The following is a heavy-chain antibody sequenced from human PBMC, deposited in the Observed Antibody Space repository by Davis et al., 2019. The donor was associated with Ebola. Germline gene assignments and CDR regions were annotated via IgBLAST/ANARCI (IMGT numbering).Heavy chain of an antibody. J-gene: IGHJ4*02. CDR2: IIPPIADT. CDR3: TRDSGYCTSVSCYRFDF. CDR1: GYTFTTYY. Sequence: ASVKVSCTASGYTFTTYYMHWVRPAPEQGLAWMGLIIPPIADTTYAQKFQARLTMTRDTSTGTVYMELNSLTSEDTAVYYCTRDSGYCTSVSCYRFDFWGQGTLITVSS. D-gene: IGHD2-2*01. V-gene: IGHV1-46*03.